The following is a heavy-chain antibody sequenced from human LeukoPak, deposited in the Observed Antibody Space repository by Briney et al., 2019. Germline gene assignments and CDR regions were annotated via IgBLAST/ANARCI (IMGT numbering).Heavy chain of an antibody. CDR3: ARARFWGDRPGGSGSPYYYYGMDV. D-gene: IGHD3-10*01. CDR1: GFTVNSNY. Sequence: PGGSLRLSCAASGFTVNSNYMSWVRQAPGRGLQWVSVIYSGGNTYYGDSVKGRFTISRDNSKNTLHLQMNSLRAEDTAVYYCARARFWGDRPGGSGSPYYYYGMDVWGQGTTVTVSS. J-gene: IGHJ6*02. V-gene: IGHV3-53*01. CDR2: IYSGGNT.